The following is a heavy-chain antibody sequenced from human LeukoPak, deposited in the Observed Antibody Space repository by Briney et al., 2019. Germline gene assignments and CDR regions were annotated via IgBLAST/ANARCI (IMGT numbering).Heavy chain of an antibody. CDR2: ISGSGGST. J-gene: IGHJ6*03. V-gene: IGHV3-23*01. CDR1: GFTFSSYW. Sequence: GGSLRLSCAASGFTFSSYWMHWVRQAPGKGLEWVSAISGSGGSTYYADSVKGRFTISRDNSKNTLYLQMNSLRAEDTAVYYCAKGSYYYYYMDVWGKGTTVTVSS. CDR3: AKGSYYYYYMDV.